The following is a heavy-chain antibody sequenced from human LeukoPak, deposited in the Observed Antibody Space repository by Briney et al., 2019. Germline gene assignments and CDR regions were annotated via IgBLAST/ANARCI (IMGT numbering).Heavy chain of an antibody. V-gene: IGHV3-9*01. CDR1: GFTFDDYA. D-gene: IGHD3-9*01. CDR2: ISWNSGSI. J-gene: IGHJ5*02. CDR3: AKGYYDILTGGAFDP. Sequence: GGSLRLSCAASGFTFDDYAMHWVRQAPGKGLEWVSGISWNSGSIGYADSVKGRFTISRDNAKNSLYLQMSSLRAEDTALYYCAKGYYDILTGGAFDPWGQGTLVTVSS.